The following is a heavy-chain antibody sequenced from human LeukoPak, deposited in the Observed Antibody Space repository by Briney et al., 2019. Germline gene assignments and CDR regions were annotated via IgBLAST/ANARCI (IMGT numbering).Heavy chain of an antibody. V-gene: IGHV4-39*01. CDR1: GGSISSSSYY. Sequence: WETLSLTCAVSGGSISSSSYYWGWIRQPPGKGLEWIARIYYSGSTYYNPSLKSRVTMSVDTSKNQFSLKLSSVTVADTAVYYCARLTYYGSGRPAGVVDYWGQGTLVSVSS. CDR3: ARLTYYGSGRPAGVVDY. D-gene: IGHD3-10*01. CDR2: IYYSGST. J-gene: IGHJ4*02.